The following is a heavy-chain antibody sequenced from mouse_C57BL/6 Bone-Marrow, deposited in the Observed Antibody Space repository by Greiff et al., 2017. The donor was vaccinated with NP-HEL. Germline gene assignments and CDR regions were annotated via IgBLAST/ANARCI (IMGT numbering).Heavy chain of an antibody. CDR3: ARWGVVAQYYYAMDY. CDR2: IYPGGGYT. V-gene: IGHV1-63*01. CDR1: GYTFTNYW. D-gene: IGHD1-1*01. J-gene: IGHJ4*01. Sequence: VKLMESGAELVRPGTSVKMSCKASGYTFTNYWIGWAKQRPGHGLEWIGDIYPGGGYTNYNEKFKGKATLTADKSSSTAYMQFSSLTSEDSAIYYCARWGVVAQYYYAMDYWGQGTSVTVSS.